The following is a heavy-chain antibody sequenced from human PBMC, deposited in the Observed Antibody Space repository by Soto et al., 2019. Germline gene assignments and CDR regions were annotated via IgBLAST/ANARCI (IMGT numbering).Heavy chain of an antibody. CDR2: IYTSGST. Sequence: SETLSLTCPVSVGSSSSYYWSWIRQPAGKGLEWIGRIYTSGSTNYNPSLKSRVTMSVDTSKNQFSLKLSSVTAADTAVYYCARDPDSSSWQGGWFDPWGQGTLVTVSS. J-gene: IGHJ5*02. CDR3: ARDPDSSSWQGGWFDP. V-gene: IGHV4-4*07. D-gene: IGHD6-13*01. CDR1: VGSSSSYY.